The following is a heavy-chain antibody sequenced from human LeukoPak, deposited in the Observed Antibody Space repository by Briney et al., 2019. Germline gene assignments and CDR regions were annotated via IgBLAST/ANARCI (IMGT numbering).Heavy chain of an antibody. CDR1: GYTFTDYY. CDR3: ARGSEGIVIMVYEPPWSGMDV. V-gene: IGHV1-2*02. Sequence: ASVKVSCKTSGYTFTDYYLHWVRQAPGQGLEWMGWINPNSGGTNYAQKFQGRVTMTNDTSINTAYLEVNRLRSDDTAVYYCARGSEGIVIMVYEPPWSGMDVWGQGTTVTVSS. D-gene: IGHD2-8*01. J-gene: IGHJ6*02. CDR2: INPNSGGT.